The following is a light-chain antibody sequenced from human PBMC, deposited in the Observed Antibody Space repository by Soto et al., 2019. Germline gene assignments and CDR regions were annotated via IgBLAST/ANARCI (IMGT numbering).Light chain of an antibody. CDR1: SSNIGAGYD. V-gene: IGLV1-40*01. Sequence: QSVLTQPPSVSGAPGQRVTISCTGSSSNIGAGYDVHWYQQLPGTAPKLLIYGNSNRPSGVPDRFSGSKSGTSASLAITGLQAEDEADYYCQSYDISLSGSVFGTGTKVT. CDR2: GNS. CDR3: QSYDISLSGSV. J-gene: IGLJ1*01.